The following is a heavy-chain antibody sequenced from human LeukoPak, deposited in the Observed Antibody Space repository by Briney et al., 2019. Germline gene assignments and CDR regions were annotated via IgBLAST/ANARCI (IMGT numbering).Heavy chain of an antibody. CDR2: IRSKAYGGTT. V-gene: IGHV3-49*03. Sequence: GGSLRLSCTASGFTFGDYAMSWFRQAPGKGLEWVGFIRSKAYGGTTEYAASVKGRFTISRDDSKSIAYLQMNSLTIDDTAVYYCATLAVGSGSFRFDYWGQGTLVTVSS. CDR1: GFTFGDYA. J-gene: IGHJ4*02. CDR3: ATLAVGSGSFRFDY. D-gene: IGHD3-10*01.